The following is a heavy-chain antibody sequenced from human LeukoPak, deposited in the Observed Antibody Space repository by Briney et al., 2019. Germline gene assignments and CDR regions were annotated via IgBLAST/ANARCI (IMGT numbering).Heavy chain of an antibody. CDR2: MNPNSGNT. CDR3: ARGLGDDFWSGYYSFDY. V-gene: IGHV1-8*01. D-gene: IGHD3-3*01. CDR1: GYTFTSYD. Sequence: ASVKVPCKASGYTFTSYDINWVRQATGQGLEWMGWMNPNSGNTGYAQKFQGRVTVTRNTSISTAYMELSSLRSEDTAVYYCARGLGDDFWSGYYSFDYWGQGTLVTVSS. J-gene: IGHJ4*02.